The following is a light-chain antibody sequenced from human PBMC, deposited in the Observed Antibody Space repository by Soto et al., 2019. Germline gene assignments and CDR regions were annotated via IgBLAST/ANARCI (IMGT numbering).Light chain of an antibody. CDR3: QQYDTYSPD. CDR1: QSVSNW. V-gene: IGKV1-5*01. Sequence: DIQMTQSPSTLSASVGDRVTITCRTSQSVSNWLAWYQQKPGKAPKLLIYDASNFESGVPSRFSGSGSGTEFTLTISSLQPDDFATYYGQQYDTYSPDFGPGTSVDSK. CDR2: DAS. J-gene: IGKJ3*01.